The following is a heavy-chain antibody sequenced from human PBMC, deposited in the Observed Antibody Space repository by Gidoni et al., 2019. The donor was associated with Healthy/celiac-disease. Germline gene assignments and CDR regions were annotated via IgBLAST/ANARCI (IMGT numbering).Heavy chain of an antibody. D-gene: IGHD6-19*01. J-gene: IGHJ5*02. CDR3: AKGEWLATKGWFDP. V-gene: IGHV3-30*18. CDR2: ISYDGSNK. CDR1: GFTFSSYG. Sequence: QVQLVESGGGVVQPGRSLRLSCAASGFTFSSYGMHWVRQAPGKGLEWVAVISYDGSNKYYADSVKGRFTISRDNSKNTLYLQMNSLRAEDTAVYYCAKGEWLATKGWFDPWGQGTLVTVSS.